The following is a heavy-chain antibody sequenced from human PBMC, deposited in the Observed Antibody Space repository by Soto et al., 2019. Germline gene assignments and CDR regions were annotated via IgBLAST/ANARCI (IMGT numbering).Heavy chain of an antibody. CDR3: ARAVADVGSY. CDR1: GFTLSSYW. J-gene: IGHJ4*02. CDR2: INQDGSEI. D-gene: IGHD3-10*01. Sequence: GGSLRLSCAASGFTLSSYWMTWVRQAPGKGLEWVANINQDGSEIYYVDSVKGRFTISRDNAKNSVYLQMNGLRAEDSAMYYCARAVADVGSYWGQGTLVTVSS. V-gene: IGHV3-7*01.